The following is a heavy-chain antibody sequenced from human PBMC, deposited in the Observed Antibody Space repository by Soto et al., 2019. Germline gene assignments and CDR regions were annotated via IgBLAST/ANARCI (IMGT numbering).Heavy chain of an antibody. J-gene: IGHJ3*02. V-gene: IGHV3-21*01. CDR1: GFTFSSYS. CDR2: ISSSSSYI. CDR3: ARDLDTAMVDDDAFDI. Sequence: GGSVRLSCAASGFTFSSYSMNWVRQAPGKGLEWVSSISSSSSYIYYADSVKGRFTISRDNAKNSLYLQMNSLRAEDTAVYYCARDLDTAMVDDDAFDIWGQGTMVTVSS. D-gene: IGHD5-18*01.